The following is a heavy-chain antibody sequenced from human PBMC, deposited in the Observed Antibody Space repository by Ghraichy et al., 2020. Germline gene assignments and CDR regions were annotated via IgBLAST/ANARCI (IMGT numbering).Heavy chain of an antibody. CDR2: IYYIGST. Sequence: SETLSLTCTVAGGSIRSYYWSWIRQLSGQILEWIGYIYYIGSTNYNPSLKSRVTISVDTSQNQFSLKLSSVTAADTAVYYFARDRRYSSSWYSWFDPWGQVTLVTVSS. V-gene: IGHV4-59*01. J-gene: IGHJ5*02. D-gene: IGHD6-13*01. CDR3: ARDRRYSSSWYSWFDP. CDR1: GGSIRSYY.